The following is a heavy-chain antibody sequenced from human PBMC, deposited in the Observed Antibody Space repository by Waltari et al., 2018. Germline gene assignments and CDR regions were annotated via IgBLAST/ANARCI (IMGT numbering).Heavy chain of an antibody. D-gene: IGHD3-22*01. Sequence: QLQLPESGPGLVKPSETLSLTCTVSGGSIISSSYYWGRIRQPPGEGLEWIGSIYYSGSTYYNPSLKGRVTISVDTSKNQFSLKLSSVTAADTAVYYCARDDDSSGYYYNWFDPWGQGTLVTVSS. CDR2: IYYSGST. J-gene: IGHJ5*02. V-gene: IGHV4-39*07. CDR3: ARDDDSSGYYYNWFDP. CDR1: GGSIISSSYY.